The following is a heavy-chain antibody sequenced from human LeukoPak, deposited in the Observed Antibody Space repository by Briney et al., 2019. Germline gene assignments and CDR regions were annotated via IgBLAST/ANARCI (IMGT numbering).Heavy chain of an antibody. CDR3: ARDPSPHYDFWSGYDY. J-gene: IGHJ4*02. Sequence: PGGSLRLSCAASGFIFSNFAMNWVRQAPGKGLEWVSSISSSSSYIYYADSVKGRFTISRDNAKNSLYLQMNSLRAEDTAVYYCARDPSPHYDFWSGYDYWGQGTLVTVSS. CDR2: ISSSSSYI. V-gene: IGHV3-21*01. CDR1: GFIFSNFA. D-gene: IGHD3-3*01.